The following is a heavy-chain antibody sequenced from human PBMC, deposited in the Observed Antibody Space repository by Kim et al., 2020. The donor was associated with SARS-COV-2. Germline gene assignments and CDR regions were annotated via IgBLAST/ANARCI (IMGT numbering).Heavy chain of an antibody. Sequence: SETLSLTCDVSGGSISSDYWGWIRKPPGKGLEWITYMSVSASTQYNPSLRSRVTISVDTSRRQFSLKLTSVSAADTAVYYCARLFRPSPYGFFDCWCQVILVTVSP. D-gene: IGHD3-10*01. CDR3: ARLFRPSPYGFFDC. CDR2: MSVSAST. V-gene: IGHV4-59*08. CDR1: GGSISSDY. J-gene: IGHJ4*02.